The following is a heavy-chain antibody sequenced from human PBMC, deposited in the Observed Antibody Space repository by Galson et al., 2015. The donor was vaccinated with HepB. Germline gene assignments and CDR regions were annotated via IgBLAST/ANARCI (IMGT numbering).Heavy chain of an antibody. Sequence: SLRLSCAASGFAFSTYGMHWVCQAPGKGLEWVAGISYDGSKKYYADSVKGRITISRDNSNNTVYLQMNSLRGEDTAAYYCAKEGYGDYGYYYYMDVWGKGTTVTVSS. D-gene: IGHD4/OR15-4a*01. J-gene: IGHJ6*03. CDR3: AKEGYGDYGYYYYMDV. V-gene: IGHV3-30*18. CDR2: ISYDGSKK. CDR1: GFAFSTYG.